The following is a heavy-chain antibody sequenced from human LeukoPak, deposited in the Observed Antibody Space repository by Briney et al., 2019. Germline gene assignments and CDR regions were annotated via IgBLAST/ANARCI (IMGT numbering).Heavy chain of an antibody. J-gene: IGHJ4*02. Sequence: SETLSLTCTVSGASISSGSYYWSWIRQPAGKGLEWIGRIYTSGSTNYNPSLKSRVTISIDTSKNQFSLKLSSVTAADTAVYYCARKAGYSRAKGYFGYWGQGTLVTVSS. CDR1: GASISSGSYY. CDR3: ARKAGYSRAKGYFGY. V-gene: IGHV4-61*02. D-gene: IGHD6-13*01. CDR2: IYTSGST.